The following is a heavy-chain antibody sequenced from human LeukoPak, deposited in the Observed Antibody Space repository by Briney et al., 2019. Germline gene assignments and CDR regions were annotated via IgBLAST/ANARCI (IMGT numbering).Heavy chain of an antibody. J-gene: IGHJ4*02. CDR3: ARAEFYFDSSGYYPFDL. CDR1: GFTFSSYV. Sequence: PGGSLRLSCAASGFTFSSYVRNWVRQAPGKGLEWVSGLSSGGSTYYADSVKGRFTISSDNSKNTVYLQMNSMRAEDTAVYYCARAEFYFDSSGYYPFDLWGQGTLVTVSS. CDR2: LSSGGST. D-gene: IGHD3-22*01. V-gene: IGHV3-23*01.